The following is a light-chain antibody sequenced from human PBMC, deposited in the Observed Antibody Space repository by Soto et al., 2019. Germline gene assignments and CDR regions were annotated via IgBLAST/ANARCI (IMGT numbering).Light chain of an antibody. V-gene: IGKV1-6*01. CDR1: QDIKND. J-gene: IGKJ1*01. Sequence: AIQMTQSPFYLSASVGDRVTITCRASQDIKNDLGWYQQKSGRAPKLLIYAATSLESGVPSRFSGSGSGTYFTLTISGLQPEDVATYFCLQDYSYPRTFGQGTKVEIK. CDR3: LQDYSYPRT. CDR2: AAT.